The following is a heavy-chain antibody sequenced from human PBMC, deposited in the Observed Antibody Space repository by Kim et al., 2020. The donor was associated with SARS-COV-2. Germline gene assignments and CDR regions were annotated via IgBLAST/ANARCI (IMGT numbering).Heavy chain of an antibody. J-gene: IGHJ4*02. CDR2: AT. CDR3: TTQQPTFDY. Sequence: ATAYPAPVKGRFTISRDDSKTTAYLQMNSLKTEDTAVYYCTTQQPTFDYWGQGTLVTVSS. V-gene: IGHV3-73*01. D-gene: IGHD6-13*01.